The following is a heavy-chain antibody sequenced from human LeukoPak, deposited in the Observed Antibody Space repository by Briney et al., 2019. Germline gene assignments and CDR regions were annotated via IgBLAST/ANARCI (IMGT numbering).Heavy chain of an antibody. V-gene: IGHV4-34*01. J-gene: IGHJ4*02. Sequence: SETLSLTCAVYGGSFSGYYWSWIRQPPGKGLEWIGEINHSGSTNYNPSLKSRVTISVDTSKNQSSLKLSSVTAADTAVYYCARANYQYSSGWYWGQGTLVTVSS. D-gene: IGHD6-19*01. CDR1: GGSFSGYY. CDR2: INHSGST. CDR3: ARANYQYSSGWY.